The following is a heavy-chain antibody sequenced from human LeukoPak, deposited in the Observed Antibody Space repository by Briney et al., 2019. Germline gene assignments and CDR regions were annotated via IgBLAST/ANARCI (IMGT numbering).Heavy chain of an antibody. CDR3: ARLIAAAGTRYFDY. J-gene: IGHJ4*02. V-gene: IGHV4-34*01. CDR1: GGSFSGYY. Sequence: SETLSLTCAVYGGSFSGYYWSWIRQPPGKGLEWIGEINHSGSTNYNPSLKSRVTISVDTSKNQFSLKLSSVTAADTAVYHCARLIAAAGTRYFDYWGQGTLVTVSS. CDR2: INHSGST. D-gene: IGHD6-13*01.